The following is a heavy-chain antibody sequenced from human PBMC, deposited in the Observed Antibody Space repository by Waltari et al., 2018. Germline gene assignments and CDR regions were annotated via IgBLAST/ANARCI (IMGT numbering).Heavy chain of an antibody. D-gene: IGHD5-12*01. CDR3: TRPGYSGYDNAFDI. Sequence: EVQLVESGGGLVQPGGSLKLSCAASGFTFSGSTLHSVRPASGKGLEWVGRIRGKANSYATTYTASVEGRFTISRDDSKNTAYLQMNSLKTEDTAVYYCTRPGYSGYDNAFDIWGQGTMVTVSS. CDR1: GFTFSGST. J-gene: IGHJ3*02. V-gene: IGHV3-73*02. CDR2: IRGKANSYAT.